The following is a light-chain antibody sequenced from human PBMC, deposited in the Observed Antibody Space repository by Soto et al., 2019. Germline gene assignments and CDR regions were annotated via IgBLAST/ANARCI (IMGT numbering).Light chain of an antibody. CDR3: AAWDDSVV. CDR2: KNN. CDR1: TANIAGNT. Sequence: QAVVAQPPSASGTPGQRVTISCSGSTANIAGNTVNWYQQVPGTAPKLLIYKNNQRPSGVPDRFSGSKSGTSASLAISGLQFEDEADYYCAAWDDSVVFGGGTQLTVL. J-gene: IGLJ2*01. V-gene: IGLV1-44*01.